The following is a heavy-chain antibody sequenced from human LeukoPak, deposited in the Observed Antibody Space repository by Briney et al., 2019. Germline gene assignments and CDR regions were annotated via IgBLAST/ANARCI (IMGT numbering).Heavy chain of an antibody. CDR1: GYTFTSYA. Sequence: ASVKVSCKASGYTFTSYAMNWVRQAPGQGLEWMGWINTNTGNPTYAQGFTGRFVFSLDTSVSTAYLQISSLKAEDTAVYYCARDHPGYYDILTGNPWGQGTLLTVSS. V-gene: IGHV7-4-1*02. CDR3: ARDHPGYYDILTGNP. D-gene: IGHD3-9*01. J-gene: IGHJ5*02. CDR2: INTNTGNP.